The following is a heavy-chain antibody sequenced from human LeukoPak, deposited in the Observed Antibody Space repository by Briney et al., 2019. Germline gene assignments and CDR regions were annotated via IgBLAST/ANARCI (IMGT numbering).Heavy chain of an antibody. CDR2: ISAYNGNT. V-gene: IGHV1-18*01. CDR1: GYTFTSYG. CDR3: ARDARRYCSSASCQKYYFDY. J-gene: IGHJ4*02. D-gene: IGHD2-2*01. Sequence: GASVKVSCKASGYTFTSYGISWVRQAPGQGLEWMGWISAYNGNTNYAQKLQGRVTMTTDTSTSTAYMELRSLRSDDTAVYYCARDARRYCSSASCQKYYFDYWGQGTLVTVSS.